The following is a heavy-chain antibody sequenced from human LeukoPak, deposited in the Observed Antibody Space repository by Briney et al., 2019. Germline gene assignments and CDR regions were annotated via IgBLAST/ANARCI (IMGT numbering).Heavy chain of an antibody. CDR3: ARDKIVGPTTLDY. Sequence: GGSLRLSCAASGFTFSGYRMSWVRQTPEKGLEWVANIKQDGYEKYYVDSVKGRFTISRDNAKNSLYLQMNSLRADDTAIYYCARDKIVGPTTLDYWGQGTLVTVSS. J-gene: IGHJ4*02. CDR2: IKQDGYEK. D-gene: IGHD1-26*01. CDR1: GFTFSGYR. V-gene: IGHV3-7*01.